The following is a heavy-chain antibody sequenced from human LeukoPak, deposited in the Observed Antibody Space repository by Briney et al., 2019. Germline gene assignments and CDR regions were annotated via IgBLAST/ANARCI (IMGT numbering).Heavy chain of an antibody. Sequence: GESLKISCKGSGYSFSNYWIGWVRQMPGKGLEWMGIIYPDDSDTRYSPSFQGQVTISADKSLTTAYLQWSSLKASDTAMYYCAFKYSSSSSPAYWGQGTPVTVSS. D-gene: IGHD6-6*01. CDR1: GYSFSNYW. V-gene: IGHV5-51*01. CDR3: AFKYSSSSSPAY. CDR2: IYPDDSDT. J-gene: IGHJ4*02.